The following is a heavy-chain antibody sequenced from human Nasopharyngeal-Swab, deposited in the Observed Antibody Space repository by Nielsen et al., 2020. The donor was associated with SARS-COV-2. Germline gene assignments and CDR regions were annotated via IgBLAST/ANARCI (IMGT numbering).Heavy chain of an antibody. CDR2: IKQDGSEK. D-gene: IGHD3-3*01. Sequence: GESLKISCAASGSTFSNYWMSWVRQAPGKGLEWVANIKQDGSEKYYVDSVKGRFTISRDKSQNTLYLQMSSLRADDTAVYYCAKGGRSITIFGVAGSFDNWGQGTLVTVSS. V-gene: IGHV3-7*03. J-gene: IGHJ4*02. CDR3: AKGGRSITIFGVAGSFDN. CDR1: GSTFSNYW.